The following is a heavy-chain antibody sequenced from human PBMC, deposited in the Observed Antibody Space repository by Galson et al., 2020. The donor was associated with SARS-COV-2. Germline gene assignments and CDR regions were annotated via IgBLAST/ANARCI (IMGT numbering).Heavy chain of an antibody. J-gene: IGHJ4*02. D-gene: IGHD3-3*01. CDR3: ARASRTIFGVVKHFDY. CDR1: GGSISSGGYY. Sequence: ETSETLSLTCTVSGGSISSGGYYWSWIRQHPGTGLEWIGYIYYSGSTYYNPSHTSRVTISVDTSKNQFSLKLSSVTAADTAVYYCARASRTIFGVVKHFDYWGQGTLVTVSS. V-gene: IGHV4-31*03. CDR2: IYYSGST.